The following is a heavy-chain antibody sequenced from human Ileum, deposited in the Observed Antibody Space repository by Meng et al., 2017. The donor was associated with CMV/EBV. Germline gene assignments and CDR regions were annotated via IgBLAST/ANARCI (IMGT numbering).Heavy chain of an antibody. CDR2: IYTSGST. Sequence: QVQLQESGPGLVKPSTTLSLTCSVSGGSINSGNSYWSWIRQPAGQGLEWIGRIYTSGSTEYNPSLKSRVTISVDTSNNQFSLKLSSVTAADTAVYYCASELGNWGQGTLVTISS. J-gene: IGHJ4*02. CDR3: ASELGN. CDR1: GGSINSGNSY. V-gene: IGHV4-61*02.